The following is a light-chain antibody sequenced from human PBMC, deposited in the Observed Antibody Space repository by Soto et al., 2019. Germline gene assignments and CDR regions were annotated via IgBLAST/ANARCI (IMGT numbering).Light chain of an antibody. Sequence: DIQVTQSPSSLSASIGDRVTITCRASQSISTFLNWYQQKPGKAPNLLIYVASNLQTGVPSRFSGSASGTDFSLTISSLQHEDVATYYCLQSYSAPYTFGQGTTLEIK. CDR3: LQSYSAPYT. CDR1: QSISTF. CDR2: VAS. J-gene: IGKJ2*01. V-gene: IGKV1-39*01.